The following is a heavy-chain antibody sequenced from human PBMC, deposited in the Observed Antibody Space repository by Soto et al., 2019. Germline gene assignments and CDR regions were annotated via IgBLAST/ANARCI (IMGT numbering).Heavy chain of an antibody. CDR2: IYYSGST. J-gene: IGHJ4*02. D-gene: IGHD3-16*01. Sequence: QVQLQESGPGLVKPSQTLSLTCSVSGGSINSVNYYWSWIRQHPGKGLEWIGYIYYSGSTHYNPSLKSRVTISVDPSENQFSLKLSSVTAAGTAVYYGAREGGDGVDYWGQGTLVTVSS. V-gene: IGHV4-31*03. CDR1: GGSINSVNYY. CDR3: AREGGDGVDY.